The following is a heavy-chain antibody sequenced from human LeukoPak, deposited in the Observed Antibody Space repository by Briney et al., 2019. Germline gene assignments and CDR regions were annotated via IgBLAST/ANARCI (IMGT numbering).Heavy chain of an antibody. D-gene: IGHD6-19*01. CDR2: IRYDGSNK. Sequence: GSLRLSCAASGFTFSSYGMHWVRQAPGKGLEWVAFIRYDGSNKYYADSVKGRFTISRDNSKNTLYLQMNSLRPEDTAVYYCARGGKRALAGTRSPQYFQHWGQGTLVTVSS. J-gene: IGHJ1*01. V-gene: IGHV3-30*02. CDR1: GFTFSSYG. CDR3: ARGGKRALAGTRSPQYFQH.